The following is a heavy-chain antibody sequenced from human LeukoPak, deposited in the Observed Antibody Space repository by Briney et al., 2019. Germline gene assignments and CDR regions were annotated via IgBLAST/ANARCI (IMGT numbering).Heavy chain of an antibody. CDR1: GFTFRNYG. CDR2: ISYDGSTE. V-gene: IGHV3-30*18. Sequence: GSLRLSCAASGFTFRNYGIHWVRRAPGKGLEWVAVISYDGSTENYQDSVKGRFTISRDNSKNTVYLQMNSLRVEDTAVYYCAKEKSSGYADSWGQGTLVTVSS. J-gene: IGHJ4*02. D-gene: IGHD3-22*01. CDR3: AKEKSSGYADS.